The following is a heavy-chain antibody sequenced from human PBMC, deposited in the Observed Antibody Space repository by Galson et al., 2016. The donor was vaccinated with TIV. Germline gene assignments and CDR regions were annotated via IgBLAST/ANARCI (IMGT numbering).Heavy chain of an antibody. CDR1: GYSFTNSY. V-gene: IGHV5-51*03. CDR3: ARVVTSTSPFDY. J-gene: IGHJ4*02. Sequence: QSGAEVKKPGESLKISCKGSGYSFTNSYIAWVRQMPGKGLEWMAIIYPGDSDTRYSPSFQGQVTISADKSISTAYLQWSCLKASDTAMYFCARVVTSTSPFDYWGQGTLVTVSS. CDR2: IYPGDSDT. D-gene: IGHD3-22*01.